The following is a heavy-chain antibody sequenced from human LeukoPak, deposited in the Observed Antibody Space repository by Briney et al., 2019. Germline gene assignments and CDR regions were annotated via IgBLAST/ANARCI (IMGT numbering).Heavy chain of an antibody. Sequence: ASVKVSCKASGYTFTSYGISWVRQAPGQGLEWMGWISAYNGNTNYAQKFQGRVTMTRNTSISTAYMELSSLRSEDTAVYYCVWGSSGYFYWGQGTLVTVSS. CDR3: VWGSSGYFY. CDR1: GYTFTSYG. CDR2: ISAYNGNT. J-gene: IGHJ4*02. D-gene: IGHD3-22*01. V-gene: IGHV1-18*01.